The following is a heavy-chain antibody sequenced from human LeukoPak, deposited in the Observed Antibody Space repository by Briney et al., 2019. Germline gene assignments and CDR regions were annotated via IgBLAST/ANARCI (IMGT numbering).Heavy chain of an antibody. J-gene: IGHJ4*02. CDR1: GFTFSSYA. Sequence: GGSLRLSCAASGFTFSSYAMSWVRQAPGKGLEWVSAISGSGGSTYYADSVKGRFTISRDNSKNTLYLQMNSLRAEDTAVYYCALEKVAGDTYYDFWSGYYGPFDYWGQGTLVTVSS. CDR3: ALEKVAGDTYYDFWSGYYGPFDY. CDR2: ISGSGGST. V-gene: IGHV3-23*01. D-gene: IGHD3-3*01.